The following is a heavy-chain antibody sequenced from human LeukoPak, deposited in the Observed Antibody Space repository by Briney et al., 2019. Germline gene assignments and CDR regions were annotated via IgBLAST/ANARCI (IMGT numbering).Heavy chain of an antibody. CDR2: ISAYNGNT. D-gene: IGHD2-15*01. CDR3: ARGEVRYCSGGSCSLGGFDP. V-gene: IGHV1-18*01. Sequence: ASVKVSCKASGYTFTSYGISWVRQAPGQGLEWMGWISAYNGNTNYAQKLQGRVTMTTDTSTSTAYMELRSLRSDDTAVYYCARGEVRYCSGGSCSLGGFDPWGQGTLVTVSS. J-gene: IGHJ5*02. CDR1: GYTFTSYG.